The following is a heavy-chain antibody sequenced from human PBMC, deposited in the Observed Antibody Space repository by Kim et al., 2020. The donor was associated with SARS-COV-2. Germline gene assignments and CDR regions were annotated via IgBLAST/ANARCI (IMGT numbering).Heavy chain of an antibody. J-gene: IGHJ4*02. D-gene: IGHD5-12*01. CDR3: ARDEGYAVDY. CDR2: NT. Sequence: NTNYAPKPQRRVPIATDTSTSTAYMELRSLGSDDTAVYYCARDEGYAVDYWGQGTLVTVSS. V-gene: IGHV1-18*01.